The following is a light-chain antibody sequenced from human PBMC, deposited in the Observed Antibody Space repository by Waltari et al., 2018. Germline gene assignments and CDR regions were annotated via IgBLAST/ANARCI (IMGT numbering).Light chain of an antibody. V-gene: IGLV1-40*01. CDR2: GIN. CDR1: GSNIGAGSD. CDR3: QSYDTSLSVV. J-gene: IGLJ2*01. Sequence: QSVLTQPPSVSGAPGQSVTISCTGSGSNIGAGSDVHWYPQLPGNAPKLLIYGINTRPSGVPDRFFGSQSGTSASLAITGLQAEDEAEYYCQSYDTSLSVVFGGGTKLTVL.